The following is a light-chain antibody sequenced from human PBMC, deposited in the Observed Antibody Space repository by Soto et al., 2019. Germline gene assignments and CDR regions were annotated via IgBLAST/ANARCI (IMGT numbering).Light chain of an antibody. CDR2: EVS. J-gene: IGLJ1*01. CDR3: SSYTSTSTYL. Sequence: QSVLTHPASVSGSPGQSIAISCTGTSSDVGGYNYVSWYQQHPGKAPKLMISEVSNRPSGVSNRFSGSKSGNTASLTISGLQAEEESDYYCSSYTSTSTYLFGTGTKLTGL. V-gene: IGLV2-14*01. CDR1: SSDVGGYNY.